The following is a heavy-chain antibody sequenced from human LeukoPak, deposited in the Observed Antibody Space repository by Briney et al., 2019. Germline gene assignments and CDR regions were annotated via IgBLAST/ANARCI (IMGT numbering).Heavy chain of an antibody. V-gene: IGHV3-33*06. CDR1: GVTFSSDG. Sequence: PWGTLRLSCAASGVTFSSDGMHWVRQAPGKGQEGVGVVWYDGSNKYYADSVRGRFTISRDNSKNTLYLQMNSLRAEDTAVYYCAKRPGGYDGFDIWGQGTMVTVSS. CDR2: VWYDGSNK. CDR3: AKRPGGYDGFDI. J-gene: IGHJ3*02. D-gene: IGHD3-10*01.